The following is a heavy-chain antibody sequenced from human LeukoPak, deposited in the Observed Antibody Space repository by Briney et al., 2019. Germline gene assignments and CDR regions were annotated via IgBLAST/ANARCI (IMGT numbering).Heavy chain of an antibody. CDR1: GGTFSNYI. CDR3: ARKQTVGATHAFDI. V-gene: IGHV1-69*06. Sequence: SVKVSCKASGGTFSNYIISWVRQAPGQGLEWMGEIIPIFGTANYAQKLQGRATITADRSTRTAYMELSSLRSEDTAVYYCARKQTVGATHAFDIWGQGTMVIVSS. CDR2: IIPIFGTA. J-gene: IGHJ3*02. D-gene: IGHD1-26*01.